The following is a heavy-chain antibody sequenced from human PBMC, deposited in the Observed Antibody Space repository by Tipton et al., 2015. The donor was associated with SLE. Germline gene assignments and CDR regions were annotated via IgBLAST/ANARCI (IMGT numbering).Heavy chain of an antibody. D-gene: IGHD3-22*01. CDR1: GFTVSSNY. CDR2: IYSGGST. J-gene: IGHJ4*02. V-gene: IGHV3-66*02. CDR3: ARDTRCYFYDSLDS. Sequence: SLRLSCAASGFTVSSNYMSWVRQAPGKGLEWVSVIYSGGSTYYADSVKGRFTVSRDNSKNTLFLQMNSLTAEDTAVYYCARDTRCYFYDSLDSWGQGTLVTVSS.